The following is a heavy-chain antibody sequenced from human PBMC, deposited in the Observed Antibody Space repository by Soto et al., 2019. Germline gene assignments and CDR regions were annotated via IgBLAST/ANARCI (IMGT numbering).Heavy chain of an antibody. J-gene: IGHJ5*02. D-gene: IGHD3-10*01. CDR2: IIPIFGTA. V-gene: IGHV1-69*01. CDR3: ARENTPYGSGSANWFDP. Sequence: QVQLVQSGAEVKKPGSSVKVSCKASGGAFSSYAISWVRQAPGQGLEWMGGIIPIFGTANYAQKFQGRVTITADESTSTAYMELSSLRSEDTAVYYCARENTPYGSGSANWFDPWGQGTLVTVSS. CDR1: GGAFSSYA.